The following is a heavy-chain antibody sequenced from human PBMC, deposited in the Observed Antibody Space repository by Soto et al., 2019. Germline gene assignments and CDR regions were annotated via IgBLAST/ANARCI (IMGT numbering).Heavy chain of an antibody. Sequence: TGGSLRLSCAASGFTFSSYSMNWVRQAPGKGLEWVSSISSSSSYIYYADSVKGRFTISRDNAKNSLYLQMNSLRAEDTAVYYCARNHPPVVPAAMLRVGGLDDGMDVWGQGTKVTVSS. CDR1: GFTFSSYS. CDR2: ISSSSSYI. CDR3: ARNHPPVVPAAMLRVGGLDDGMDV. J-gene: IGHJ6*02. D-gene: IGHD2-2*01. V-gene: IGHV3-21*01.